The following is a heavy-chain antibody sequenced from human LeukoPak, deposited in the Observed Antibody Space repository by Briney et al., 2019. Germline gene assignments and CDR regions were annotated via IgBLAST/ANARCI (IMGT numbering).Heavy chain of an antibody. J-gene: IGHJ4*02. D-gene: IGHD3-10*01. CDR1: GFTFSSYS. CDR3: AKDLGLYGSGSPFDY. Sequence: GGSLRLSCAASGFTFSSYSMDWVRQAPGKGLEWVSSISSSSSYIYYADSVKGRFTISRDNTKNSLYLQMDSLRAEDTAVYYCAKDLGLYGSGSPFDYWGQGTLVTVSS. V-gene: IGHV3-21*01. CDR2: ISSSSSYI.